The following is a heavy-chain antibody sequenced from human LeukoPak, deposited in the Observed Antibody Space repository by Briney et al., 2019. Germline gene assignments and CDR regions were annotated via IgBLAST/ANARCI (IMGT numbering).Heavy chain of an antibody. CDR2: IYSGGRT. V-gene: IGHV3-53*01. D-gene: IGHD3-10*02. J-gene: IGHJ6*04. CDR1: GFTVSRNY. CDR3: AELGITMIGGV. Sequence: GGSLRLSCAASGFTVSRNYMNWVRQAPGKGLEWVSIIYSGGRTYYADSVKGRFTISRDNAKNSLYLQMNSLRAEDTAVYYCAELGITMIGGVWGKGTTVTISS.